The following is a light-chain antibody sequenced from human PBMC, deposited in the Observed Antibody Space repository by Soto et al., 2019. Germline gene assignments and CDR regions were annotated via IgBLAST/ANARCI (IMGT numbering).Light chain of an antibody. J-gene: IGKJ2*01. CDR3: QQADSVPYT. CDR1: QSISSY. Sequence: IHVPLSQSSLSASVGDRVTITCRASQSISSYLNWYQQKPGKAPKLLIYAASSLQSGVPSRFSGSGSGTDFTLTISSLQAEDFATYYCQQADSVPYTLGQGTKVDI. CDR2: AAS. V-gene: IGKV1-39*01.